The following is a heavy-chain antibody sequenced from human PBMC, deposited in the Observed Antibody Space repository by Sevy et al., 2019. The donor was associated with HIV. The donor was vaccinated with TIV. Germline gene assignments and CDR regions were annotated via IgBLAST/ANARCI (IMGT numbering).Heavy chain of an antibody. CDR2: INHSGST. CDR1: GGSFSGYY. D-gene: IGHD6-13*01. V-gene: IGHV4-34*01. J-gene: IGHJ6*02. CDR3: ARAALEQQLVYYYYYGMDV. Sequence: SETLSLTCAVYGGSFSGYYWSWIRQPPGKGLEWIGEINHSGSTNYNPSLKSRVTISVDTPKNQFSLKLSSVTAADTAVYYCARAALEQQLVYYYYYGMDVWGQGTTVTVSS.